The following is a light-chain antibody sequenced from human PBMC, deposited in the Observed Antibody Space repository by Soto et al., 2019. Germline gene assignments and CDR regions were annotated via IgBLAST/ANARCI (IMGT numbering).Light chain of an antibody. V-gene: IGKV3-11*01. J-gene: IGKJ5*01. CDR1: QSVSSSY. Sequence: EIVMTPSPGTLSVSPGERATLSCRASQSVSSSYLAWYQQKPGQAPRLLIYDASNRATGIPARFSGSGSGTDFTLTISSLEPEDFAVYYCQQRSNWPPITFGQGTRLEIK. CDR2: DAS. CDR3: QQRSNWPPIT.